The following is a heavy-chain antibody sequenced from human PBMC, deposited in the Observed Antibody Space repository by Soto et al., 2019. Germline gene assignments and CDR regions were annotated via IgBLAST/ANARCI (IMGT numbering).Heavy chain of an antibody. CDR2: IWNDGSNE. Sequence: GGSLRLSCEASGFTFSDHGMHWVRQAPGKGLEWVAVIWNDGSNEFYADSVKGRFTISRDNSKNTLYLQMNSLRAEDTAVYNCARDWSSGYDNWGQGTLVTVSS. D-gene: IGHD5-12*01. V-gene: IGHV3-33*01. CDR3: ARDWSSGYDN. J-gene: IGHJ4*02. CDR1: GFTFSDHG.